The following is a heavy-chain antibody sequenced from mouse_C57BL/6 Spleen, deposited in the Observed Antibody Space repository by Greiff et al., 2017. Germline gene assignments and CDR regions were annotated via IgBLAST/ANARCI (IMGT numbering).Heavy chain of an antibody. V-gene: IGHV5-17*01. CDR1: GFTFSDYG. CDR3: ARGSNYFDY. D-gene: IGHD5-1*01. CDR2: ISSGSSTI. J-gene: IGHJ2*01. Sequence: EVMLVESGGGLVKPGGSLKLSCAASGFTFSDYGMHWVRQAPEKGLEWVAYISSGSSTIYSADTVKGRFTISRDNAKNTLFLQMTSLRSEYTAMYYCARGSNYFDYWGQGTTLTVSS.